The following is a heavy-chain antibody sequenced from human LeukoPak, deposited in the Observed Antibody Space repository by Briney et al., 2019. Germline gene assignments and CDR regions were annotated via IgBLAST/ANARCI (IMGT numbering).Heavy chain of an antibody. D-gene: IGHD1-14*01. V-gene: IGHV6-1*01. CDR2: TYYRSRWST. J-gene: IGHJ4*02. CDR3: ARGISDGSTPSAPFDY. CDR1: GDSVSSNSAA. Sequence: SQTLSLTCAISGDSVSSNSAAWNWIRQSPSGGLEWLGRTYYRSRWSTHYAVSVTSRLTINPDTSKNRFSLQLTSVTPEDTAVYYCARGISDGSTPSAPFDYWGQGTLVTVSS.